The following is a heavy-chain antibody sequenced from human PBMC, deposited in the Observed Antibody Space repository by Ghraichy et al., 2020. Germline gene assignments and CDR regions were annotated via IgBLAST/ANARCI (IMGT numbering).Heavy chain of an antibody. CDR2: ISSSGSTI. CDR3: ARERCSSTSCYLGYYGMDV. CDR1: GFTFSDYY. D-gene: IGHD2-2*01. Sequence: GGSLRLSCAASGFTFSDYYMSWIRQAPGKGLEWVSYISSSGSTIYYADSVKGRFTISRDNAKNSLYLQMNSLRAEDTAVYYCARERCSSTSCYLGYYGMDVWGQGTTVTVSS. J-gene: IGHJ6*02. V-gene: IGHV3-11*04.